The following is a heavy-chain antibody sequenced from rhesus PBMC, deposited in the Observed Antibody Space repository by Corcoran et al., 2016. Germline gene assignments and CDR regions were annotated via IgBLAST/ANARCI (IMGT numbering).Heavy chain of an antibody. CDR1: GGSISSSY. CDR2: IYGSGSST. D-gene: IGHD3-34*01. Sequence: QLQLQESGPGLVKPSETLSVTCAVSGGSISSSYWSWIRQAPGKGLEWIGYIYGSGSSTNYNPSLKSRVALSVDTSKNQLSLKLSSVTTADTAVYYCARGGWGDDDAFDFWGQGLRVTVSS. CDR3: ARGGWGDDDAFDF. V-gene: IGHV4-169*01. J-gene: IGHJ3*01.